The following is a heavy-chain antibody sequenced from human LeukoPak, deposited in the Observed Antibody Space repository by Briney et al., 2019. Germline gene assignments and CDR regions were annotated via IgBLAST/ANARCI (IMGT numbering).Heavy chain of an antibody. J-gene: IGHJ4*02. CDR1: GFTFSNYA. D-gene: IGHD3/OR15-3a*01. CDR2: LGGSGIST. CDR3: AKRTGDYFDY. Sequence: GGSLPVTRAASGFTFSNYAKSWVRQAPGKGLEWVSALGGSGISTYYADSVKGRFTISRDNSSNTLYLQMNSLRAEDTAVYYCAKRTGDYFDYWGQGTLVTVS. V-gene: IGHV3-23*01.